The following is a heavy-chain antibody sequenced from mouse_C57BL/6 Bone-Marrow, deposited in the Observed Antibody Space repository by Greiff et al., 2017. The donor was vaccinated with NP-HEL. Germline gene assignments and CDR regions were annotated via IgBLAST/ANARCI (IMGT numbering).Heavy chain of an antibody. V-gene: IGHV14-4*01. CDR1: GFNIKDDY. CDR3: TTGDAMDY. J-gene: IGHJ4*01. Sequence: VQLKESGAELVRPGASVKLSCTASGFNIKDDYMHWVKQRPEQGLEWIGWIDPENGDTEYASKFQGKATITADTSSNTAYLQLSSLTAEDTAVYYCTTGDAMDYWGQGTLVTVSS. CDR2: IDPENGDT.